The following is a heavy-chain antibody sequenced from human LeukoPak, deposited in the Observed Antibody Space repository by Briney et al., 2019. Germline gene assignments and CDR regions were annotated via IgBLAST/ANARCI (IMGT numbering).Heavy chain of an antibody. CDR1: GFTFSSYW. V-gene: IGHV3-7*01. CDR3: AGDVTWIQLWLHFDY. CDR2: IKQDGSEK. D-gene: IGHD5-18*01. Sequence: GGSLRLSCAASGFTFSSYWMSWVRQAPGKGLEWVANIKQDGSEKYYVDSVKGRFTISRDNAKNSLYLQMNSLRAEDTAVYYCAGDVTWIQLWLHFDYWGQGTLVTVSS. J-gene: IGHJ4*02.